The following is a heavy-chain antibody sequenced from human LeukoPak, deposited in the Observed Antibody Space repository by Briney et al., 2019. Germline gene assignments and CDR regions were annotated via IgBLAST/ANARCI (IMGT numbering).Heavy chain of an antibody. J-gene: IGHJ5*02. D-gene: IGHD6-19*01. CDR2: IVVGSGNT. Sequence: SVKVSCKASGFTFTSSAVQWVRQARGQRLEWIGWIVVGSGNTNYAQKFQERVTITRDMSTSTAYMELSSLRSEDTAVYYCAAGSFGGRQWLVQRDLNWFDPWGQGTLVTVSS. CDR3: AAGSFGGRQWLVQRDLNWFDP. CDR1: GFTFTSSA. V-gene: IGHV1-58*01.